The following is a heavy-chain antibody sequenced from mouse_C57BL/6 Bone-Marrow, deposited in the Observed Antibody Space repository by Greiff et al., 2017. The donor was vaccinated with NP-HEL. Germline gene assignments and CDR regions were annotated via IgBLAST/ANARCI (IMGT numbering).Heavy chain of an antibody. J-gene: IGHJ4*01. CDR2: ISDGGSYT. Sequence: EVKLVESGGGLVKPGGSLKLSCAASGFTFSSYAMSWVRQTPEKRLEWVATISDGGSYTYYPDNVKGRFTISRDNAKNNLYLQMSHLKEEDTAMYYCAREDYYGYYYAMDYWGQGTSVTVSS. D-gene: IGHD1-1*01. CDR3: AREDYYGYYYAMDY. V-gene: IGHV5-4*01. CDR1: GFTFSSYA.